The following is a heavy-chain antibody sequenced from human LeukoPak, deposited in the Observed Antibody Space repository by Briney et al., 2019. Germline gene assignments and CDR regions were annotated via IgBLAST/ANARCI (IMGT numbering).Heavy chain of an antibody. CDR1: GGSISSGGYY. J-gene: IGHJ4*02. CDR3: ARDRDWEGSYFDY. D-gene: IGHD2-21*01. Sequence: SQTLSLTCTVSGGSISSGGYYWSWIRQHPGKGLEWIGYIYYSGSTNYNPSLKSRVTISVDTSKNQFSLKLSSVTAADTAVYYCARDRDWEGSYFDYWGQGTLVTVSS. V-gene: IGHV4-31*03. CDR2: IYYSGST.